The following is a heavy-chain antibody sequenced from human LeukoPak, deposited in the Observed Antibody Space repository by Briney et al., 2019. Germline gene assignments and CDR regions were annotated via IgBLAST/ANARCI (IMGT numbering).Heavy chain of an antibody. CDR1: GYTFTGYY. CDR3: ARDGTEAVDTAMVT. CDR2: INPNSGGT. V-gene: IGHV1-2*02. J-gene: IGHJ5*02. Sequence: ASVKVSCKASGYTFTGYYMHWVRQAPGQGLEWMGWINPNSGGTNYAQKFQDRVTMTRDTSISTAYMELSRLRSDDTAVYYCARDGTEAVDTAMVTWGQGTLVTVSS. D-gene: IGHD5-18*01.